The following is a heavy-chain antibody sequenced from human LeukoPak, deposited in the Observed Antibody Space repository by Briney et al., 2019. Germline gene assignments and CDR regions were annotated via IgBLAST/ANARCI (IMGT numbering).Heavy chain of an antibody. CDR1: GGTFSSYA. Sequence: SVKVSCKASGGTFSSYAISWVRQAPGQGLEWMGRIIPILGIANYAQKFQGRVTITADKSTSTAYMELSSLRSEDTAVYYCAGKEDYYGSGSYYNVFDYWGQGTLVTVSS. CDR3: AGKEDYYGSGSYYNVFDY. CDR2: IIPILGIA. J-gene: IGHJ4*02. V-gene: IGHV1-69*04. D-gene: IGHD3-10*01.